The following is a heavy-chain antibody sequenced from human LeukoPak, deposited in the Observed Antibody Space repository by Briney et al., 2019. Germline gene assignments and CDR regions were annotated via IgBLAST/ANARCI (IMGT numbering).Heavy chain of an antibody. CDR1: GYTYTSYD. V-gene: IGHV1-8*01. CDR3: ARGQIEFYSGSYGWVDY. Sequence: ASVKVSCEASGYTYTSYDINWVRQATGQGLEWMGWMNPNSGNTGYAQKFQGRVTMTRNTSISTAYMELSSLRSEDTAVYYCARGQIEFYSGSYGWVDYWGQGTLVTVSS. D-gene: IGHD1-26*01. J-gene: IGHJ4*02. CDR2: MNPNSGNT.